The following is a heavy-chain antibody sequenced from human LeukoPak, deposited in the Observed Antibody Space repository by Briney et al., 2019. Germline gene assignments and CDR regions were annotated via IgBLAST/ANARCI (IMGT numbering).Heavy chain of an antibody. D-gene: IGHD3-10*01. CDR3: ARVGYYGSGSYFPGP. Sequence: PGGSLRLSCAASGFKFSNSDMHWVRQAPGKGLVWVSGINSDGSSTNYADSVKGRFTVSRDNAKNTLSLQMNSLRAEDTAVYYCARVGYYGSGSYFPGPWGQGTLVTVSS. CDR1: GFKFSNSD. J-gene: IGHJ5*02. V-gene: IGHV3-74*01. CDR2: INSDGSST.